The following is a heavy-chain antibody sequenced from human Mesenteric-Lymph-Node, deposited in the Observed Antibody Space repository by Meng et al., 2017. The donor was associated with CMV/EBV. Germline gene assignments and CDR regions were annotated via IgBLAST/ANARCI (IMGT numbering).Heavy chain of an antibody. V-gene: IGHV3-7*01. CDR3: ARDLRPYCSGGSCFFDY. CDR1: GFPFNNYW. CDR2: INQDGTNE. D-gene: IGHD2-15*01. Sequence: GESLKISCAASGFPFNNYWMTWVRQAPGKGLEWVANINQDGTNEYFVDSVKGRFTISRDNSKNTLYLQMNSLRAEDTAVYYCARDLRPYCSGGSCFFDYWGQGTLVTVSS. J-gene: IGHJ4*02.